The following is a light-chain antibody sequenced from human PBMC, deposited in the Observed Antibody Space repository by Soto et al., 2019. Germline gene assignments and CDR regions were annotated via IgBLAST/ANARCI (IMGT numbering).Light chain of an antibody. CDR3: QQYNNWPPT. J-gene: IGKJ1*01. Sequence: ETVMTQSPDTLSVSPGERATLSCKTSQSVASNLAWYQQKTGHGPRLLIFGASTRAAGIPPRFSGSGSGTEFALSISSLQPEDFAVYYCQQYNNWPPTFGHGTKVEIK. V-gene: IGKV3-15*01. CDR1: QSVASN. CDR2: GAS.